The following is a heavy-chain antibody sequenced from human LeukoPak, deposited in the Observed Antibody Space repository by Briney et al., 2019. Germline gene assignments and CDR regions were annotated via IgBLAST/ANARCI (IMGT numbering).Heavy chain of an antibody. Sequence: GESLKISCKASGYSLINHWIGWVRQMPGKGLDWMGIIYPGNADATYSPSFQGQVTISADKSTTTVYLQWSSLKASDTAMYYCARQGSYDNIGYSFDYWGQGTLVTVSS. V-gene: IGHV5-51*01. D-gene: IGHD3-22*01. CDR1: GYSLINHW. CDR2: IYPGNADA. J-gene: IGHJ4*02. CDR3: ARQGSYDNIGYSFDY.